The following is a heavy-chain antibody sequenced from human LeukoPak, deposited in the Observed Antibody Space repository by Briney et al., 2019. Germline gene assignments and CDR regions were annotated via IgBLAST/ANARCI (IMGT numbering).Heavy chain of an antibody. V-gene: IGHV4-4*07. CDR1: GGFISSYY. D-gene: IGHD6-19*01. J-gene: IGHJ6*03. CDR2: IYTSGST. Sequence: SETLSLTCTVSGGFISSYYWSWIRQPAGKGLEWIGRIYTSGSTNYNPSLKSRVTISVDTSKNQFSLKLSSVTAADTAVYYCARERYSSGWYIRDYYYYMDVWGKGTTVTISS. CDR3: ARERYSSGWYIRDYYYYMDV.